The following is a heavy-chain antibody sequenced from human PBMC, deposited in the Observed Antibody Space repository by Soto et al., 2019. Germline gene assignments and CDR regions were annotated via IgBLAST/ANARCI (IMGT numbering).Heavy chain of an antibody. CDR2: ISYDGSNK. CDR1: GFTFSSYA. D-gene: IGHD3-9*01. J-gene: IGHJ4*02. Sequence: PGGSLSLSCAASGFTFSSYAMHWFRQAPGKGLEWVAVISYDGSNKYYADSVKGRFTISRDNSKNTLHLQMNILRAEDTAVYYCARAGYPIYFDYWGQGTLVTVSS. V-gene: IGHV3-30-3*01. CDR3: ARAGYPIYFDY.